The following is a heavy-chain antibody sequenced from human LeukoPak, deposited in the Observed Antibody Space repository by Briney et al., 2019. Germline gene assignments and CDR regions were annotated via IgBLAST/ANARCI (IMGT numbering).Heavy chain of an antibody. J-gene: IGHJ4*02. V-gene: IGHV4-39*07. CDR1: GGSISSSSYY. CDR3: ARDPVYGSGSYPY. D-gene: IGHD3-10*01. Sequence: PSETLSLTCTVSGGSISSSSYYWGGIRQPPGKGLEGIGSIYYSGSTYYNPSLKSRVTISVDTSKNQFSLKLSSVTAADTAVYYCARDPVYGSGSYPYWGQGTLVTVSS. CDR2: IYYSGST.